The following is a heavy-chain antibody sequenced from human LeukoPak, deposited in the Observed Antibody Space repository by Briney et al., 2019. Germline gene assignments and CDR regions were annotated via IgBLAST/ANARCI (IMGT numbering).Heavy chain of an antibody. V-gene: IGHV3-53*01. CDR1: GFTVGSNY. CDR3: ASLVDLDY. Sequence: PGGSLRLSCAASGFTVGSNYMSWVRQAPGKGLEWVSVIYSGGSTYYADSVKGRFTISRDNSQNTLYLQMNSLRAEDTAVYYCASLVDLDYWGQGTLVTVSS. D-gene: IGHD5-12*01. CDR2: IYSGGST. J-gene: IGHJ4*02.